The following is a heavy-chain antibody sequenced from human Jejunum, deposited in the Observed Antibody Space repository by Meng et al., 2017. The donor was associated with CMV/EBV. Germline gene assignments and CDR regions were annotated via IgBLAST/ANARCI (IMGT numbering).Heavy chain of an antibody. D-gene: IGHD5-18*01. Sequence: GGSISAYYWTWVRQPPGKGLEWMGYIYYTGNTNYNPSLKSRVTISLDTSKKQFSLNLSSVTAADTAVYYCAGGYTYGYMPIGSDYWGQGKLVTVSS. CDR1: GGSISAYY. CDR3: AGGYTYGYMPIGSDY. J-gene: IGHJ4*02. CDR2: IYYTGNT. V-gene: IGHV4-59*01.